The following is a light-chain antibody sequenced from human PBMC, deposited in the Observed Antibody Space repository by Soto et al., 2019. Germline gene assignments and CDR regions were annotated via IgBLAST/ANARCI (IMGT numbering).Light chain of an antibody. J-gene: IGLJ1*01. Sequence: QSALTQPASVSGSHGQSITISCTGTSSDVGGYNYVSWYQQHPGKAPKLMIYDVSNRPSGVSNRFSGSKSGNTASLTISGLQAEDEADYYCSSYTSSSILYVFGTGTKLTVL. CDR1: SSDVGGYNY. CDR3: SSYTSSSILYV. V-gene: IGLV2-14*01. CDR2: DVS.